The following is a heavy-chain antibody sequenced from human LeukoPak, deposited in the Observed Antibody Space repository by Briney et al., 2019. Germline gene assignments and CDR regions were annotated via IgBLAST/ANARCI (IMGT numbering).Heavy chain of an antibody. CDR1: GGSISGYF. V-gene: IGHV4-4*07. CDR2: IYSSGST. D-gene: IGHD1-26*01. Sequence: SETLSLTCTVSGGSISGYFWAWIRRPAGKGLEWIGRIYSSGSTNYNLSLKSRVTMSVDTSNNQFSLRLTSVTAADTAVYYCAREARGGSTYFDNWGQGTLVTVSS. J-gene: IGHJ4*02. CDR3: AREARGGSTYFDN.